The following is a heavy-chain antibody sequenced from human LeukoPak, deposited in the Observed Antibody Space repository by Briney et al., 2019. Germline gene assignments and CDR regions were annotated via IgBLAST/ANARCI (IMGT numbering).Heavy chain of an antibody. CDR2: INHSGGT. J-gene: IGHJ4*02. Sequence: SETLSLTCNVSGGSINHFYWSWIRQPPGKGLEWIGEINHSGGTNYNPSLKSRVIISADTSKNQFSLKLYSVTAADTAVYYCVRGLYCTSTNCYKDYWGQGTLVTVSS. V-gene: IGHV4-34*01. D-gene: IGHD2-2*02. CDR3: VRGLYCTSTNCYKDY. CDR1: GGSINHFY.